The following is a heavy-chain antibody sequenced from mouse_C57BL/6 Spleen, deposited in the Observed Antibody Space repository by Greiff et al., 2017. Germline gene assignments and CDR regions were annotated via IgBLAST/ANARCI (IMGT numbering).Heavy chain of an antibody. CDR1: GFTFSDYY. J-gene: IGHJ3*01. CDR3: ARDYGSDGFAY. CDR2: ISNGGGST. V-gene: IGHV5-12*01. D-gene: IGHD1-1*01. Sequence: EVQVVESGGGLVQPGGSLTLSCAASGFTFSDYYMYWVRQTPEKRLEWVAYISNGGGSTYYPDTVKGRFTISRDNAKNTLYLQMSRLKSEDTAMYYCARDYGSDGFAYWGQGTLVTVSA.